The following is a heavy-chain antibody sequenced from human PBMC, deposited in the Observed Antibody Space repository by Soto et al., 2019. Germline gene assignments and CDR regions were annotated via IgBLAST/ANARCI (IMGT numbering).Heavy chain of an antibody. D-gene: IGHD6-13*01. V-gene: IGHV1-18*01. CDR2: ISVYNGNT. Sequence: ASVKVSCKASGYTFTSYGISWVRQAPGQGLEWMGWISVYNGNTNYAQKLQGRVTMTTDTSTSTAYMELRSLRSDDTAVYYCARVAAAGTYFDYWGQGTLVTVSS. CDR1: GYTFTSYG. CDR3: ARVAAAGTYFDY. J-gene: IGHJ4*02.